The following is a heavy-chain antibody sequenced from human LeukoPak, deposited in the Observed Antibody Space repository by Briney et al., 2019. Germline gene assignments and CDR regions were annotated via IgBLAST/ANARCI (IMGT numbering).Heavy chain of an antibody. CDR3: ARDPLEYFDSSNHGH. V-gene: IGHV1-18*01. Sequence: GASGKVSCKASGYTFTSYGINWVRQAPGQGLEWLGWIRAYNDDTIYAPKFQGRVIMTTDTSTNTAYMELRSLRSDDTAVYYCARDPLEYFDSSNHGHWGQGTLLTVSS. J-gene: IGHJ4*02. CDR1: GYTFTSYG. D-gene: IGHD3-22*01. CDR2: IRAYNDDT.